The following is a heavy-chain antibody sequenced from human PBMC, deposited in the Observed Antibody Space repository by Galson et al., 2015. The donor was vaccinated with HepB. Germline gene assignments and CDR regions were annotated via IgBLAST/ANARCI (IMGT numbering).Heavy chain of an antibody. CDR3: ARYMAGVITIYNYYGMDV. Sequence: SLRLSCAASGFNFINYNMNWVRQAPGKGLEWVSHIRYSRSTRYYVDSVKGRFTISRDNAKNSLYLQMNSLRDEDTAVYFCARYMAGVITIYNYYGMDVWGQGATVTVSS. J-gene: IGHJ6*02. V-gene: IGHV3-48*02. D-gene: IGHD3-16*02. CDR1: GFNFINYN. CDR2: IRYSRSTR.